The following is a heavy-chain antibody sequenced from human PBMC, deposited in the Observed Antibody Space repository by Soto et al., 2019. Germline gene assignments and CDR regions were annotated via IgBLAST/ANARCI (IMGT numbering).Heavy chain of an antibody. CDR3: ARELDY. J-gene: IGHJ4*02. CDR2: INHSGST. V-gene: IGHV4-34*01. Sequence: QVQLQQWGAGLLKASETLSLTCAVYGGSFSGYYWSWVRQPPGKGLEWIGEINHSGSTNYNPSLKSRVTISVDTSKNQFSLKLSSVTAADTAVYYCARELDYWGQGTLVTASS. CDR1: GGSFSGYY.